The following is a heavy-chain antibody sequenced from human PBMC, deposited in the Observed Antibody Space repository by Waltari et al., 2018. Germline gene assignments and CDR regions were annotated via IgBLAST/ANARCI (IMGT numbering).Heavy chain of an antibody. Sequence: QLQLQESGSGLVKPSQTLSLTCAVPGGSISSGGYSWSWIRTPPGKGLEWIGYIYHSGSTYYNPSLKSRVTISEDRSKNQFSLKLSSVTAADTAVYYCARAVLWFGESTVGFDYWGQGTLVTVSS. CDR1: GGSISSGGYS. V-gene: IGHV4-30-2*01. J-gene: IGHJ4*02. D-gene: IGHD3-10*01. CDR2: IYHSGST. CDR3: ARAVLWFGESTVGFDY.